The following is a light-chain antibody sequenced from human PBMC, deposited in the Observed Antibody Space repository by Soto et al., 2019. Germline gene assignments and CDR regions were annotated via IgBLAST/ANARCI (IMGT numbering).Light chain of an antibody. V-gene: IGKV4-1*01. J-gene: IGKJ2*01. CDR2: WAS. Sequence: DIVMTQSPDSLAVSLGERATINCKSSQSVLYSSNNNNYLAWHQQKPGQPPKLLIYWASTRESGVPDRFSGSGSGTDFSLTVSSLQAEDVAVYYCQQYYSTPRTFGQGTKLEIK. CDR1: QSVLYSSNNNNY. CDR3: QQYYSTPRT.